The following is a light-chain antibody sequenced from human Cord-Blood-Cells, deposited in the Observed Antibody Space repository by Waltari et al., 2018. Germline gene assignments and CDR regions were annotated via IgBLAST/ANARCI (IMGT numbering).Light chain of an antibody. CDR3: QQYYSTPLT. CDR2: WAA. CDR1: QSVLYSSNNNNY. Sequence: DIVMTQSPDSLAVSLGERATINCKSSQSVLYSSNNNNYLAWYQQKPGQPPKLLIYWAATRESGVPERFSGSGSGTDFTLTISSLQAEDVAVYYCQQYYSTPLTFGPGTKVDIK. V-gene: IGKV4-1*01. J-gene: IGKJ3*01.